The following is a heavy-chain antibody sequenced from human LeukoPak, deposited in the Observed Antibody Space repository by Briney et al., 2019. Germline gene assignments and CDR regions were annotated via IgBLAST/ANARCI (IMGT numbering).Heavy chain of an antibody. J-gene: IGHJ4*02. Sequence: GRSLRLSCAASGFTFSSYGMHWVRQAPGKGLEWVALIWYDGSNKYYEDSVHGRFTISRDSSKNTLYLQMNSLRAEDTAVYYCARHISGSYLDYWGQGTLVTVSS. D-gene: IGHD3-16*02. CDR1: GFTFSSYG. CDR3: ARHISGSYLDY. CDR2: IWYDGSNK. V-gene: IGHV3-33*01.